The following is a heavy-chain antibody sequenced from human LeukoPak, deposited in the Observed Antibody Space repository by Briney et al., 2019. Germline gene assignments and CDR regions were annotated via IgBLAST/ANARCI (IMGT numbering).Heavy chain of an antibody. J-gene: IGHJ4*02. CDR3: ARIRLHYFDY. CDR2: IYYSGST. V-gene: IGHV4-31*03. CDR1: GGSISSGGYY. Sequence: SETLSLPCTVSGGSISSGGYYWSWIRQHPGKGLEWIGYIYYSGSTYYNPSLKSRVTISVDTSKNQFSLKLSSVTAADTAVYYCARIRLHYFDYWGQGNLVTVSS.